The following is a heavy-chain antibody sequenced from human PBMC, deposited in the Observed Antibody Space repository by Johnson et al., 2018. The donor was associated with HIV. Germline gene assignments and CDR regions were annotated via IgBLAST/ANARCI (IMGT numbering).Heavy chain of an antibody. CDR3: ARVPLYDWLSDAFDI. CDR1: GFTVSSNY. V-gene: IGHV3-53*01. CDR2: IFSGGST. D-gene: IGHD3-3*01. Sequence: VLLLESGGGLIQPGGSLRLSCAASGFTVSSNYMSWVRQAPGEGLEWVSVIFSGGSTYYADSVTGRFTISRNNSTNTRYLQMNSMIAEDTAVEYCARVPLYDWLSDAFDIWGHGTLVTVSS. J-gene: IGHJ3*02.